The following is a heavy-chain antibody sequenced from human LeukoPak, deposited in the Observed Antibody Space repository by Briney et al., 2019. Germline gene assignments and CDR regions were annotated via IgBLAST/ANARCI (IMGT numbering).Heavy chain of an antibody. CDR3: AKGYSIDY. Sequence: GGSLRLSCAASGLTFSSYGMHWVRQAPGKGLEWVAVISYDGSNKYYADSVKGRLTISRDNSKNTLHLQVNSLRADDTAVYHCAKGYSIDYWGEGTLVTVSS. CDR1: GLTFSSYG. CDR2: ISYDGSNK. V-gene: IGHV3-30*18. D-gene: IGHD2-15*01. J-gene: IGHJ4*02.